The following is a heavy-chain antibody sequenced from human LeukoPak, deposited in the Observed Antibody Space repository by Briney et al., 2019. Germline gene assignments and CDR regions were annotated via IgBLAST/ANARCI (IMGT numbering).Heavy chain of an antibody. Sequence: QPGGSLRLSCAASGFTFSSYWMSWVRQAPGKGPEWVANIKQDGSEKYYVDSVKGRFTTSRDNAKNSLYLQMNSLRAEDTAVYYCARAFTLSSSWSYYYYYYMDVWGKGTTVTVSS. CDR2: IKQDGSEK. J-gene: IGHJ6*03. V-gene: IGHV3-7*01. D-gene: IGHD6-13*01. CDR1: GFTFSSYW. CDR3: ARAFTLSSSWSYYYYYYMDV.